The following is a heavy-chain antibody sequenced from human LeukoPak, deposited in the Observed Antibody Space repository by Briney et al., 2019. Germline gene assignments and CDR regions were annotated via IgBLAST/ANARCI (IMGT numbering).Heavy chain of an antibody. Sequence: PGGSLRLSCAASGFTFSSYSMNWVRQAPGKGLEWGSSISSSSSYIYYADSVKGRFTISRDNAKNSLYLQMNSLRAEDTAVYYCASHGQWLGGEDYWGQGTLVTVSS. CDR3: ASHGQWLGGEDY. D-gene: IGHD6-19*01. CDR1: GFTFSSYS. J-gene: IGHJ4*02. CDR2: ISSSSSYI. V-gene: IGHV3-21*01.